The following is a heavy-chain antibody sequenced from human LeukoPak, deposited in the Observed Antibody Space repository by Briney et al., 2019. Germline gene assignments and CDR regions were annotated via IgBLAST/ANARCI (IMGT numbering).Heavy chain of an antibody. J-gene: IGHJ4*02. D-gene: IGHD2-21*02. Sequence: ASVKVSCKASGGTFSSYAISWVRQAPGQGLEWMGRIIPIFRTTNYAQKFQGRVTVTADKSTSTAYMELSSLRSEDTAVYYCARAPPCGDCYSLTTETNYFDYWGQGTLVTVSS. V-gene: IGHV1-69*06. CDR3: ARAPPCGDCYSLTTETNYFDY. CDR2: IIPIFRTT. CDR1: GGTFSSYA.